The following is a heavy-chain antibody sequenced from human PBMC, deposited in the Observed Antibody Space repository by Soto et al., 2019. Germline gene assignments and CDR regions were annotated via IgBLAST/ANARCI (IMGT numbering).Heavy chain of an antibody. Sequence: ASVKVSCKASGYTFTSYGISWVRQAPGQGLEWMGWISAYNGNTNYAQRLQGRVTMTTDTSTSTAYMELRSLRSDDTAVYYCARALTTVTKSWFDPWGQGTLVTVSS. CDR3: ARALTTVTKSWFDP. J-gene: IGHJ5*02. V-gene: IGHV1-18*01. CDR1: GYTFTSYG. D-gene: IGHD4-17*01. CDR2: ISAYNGNT.